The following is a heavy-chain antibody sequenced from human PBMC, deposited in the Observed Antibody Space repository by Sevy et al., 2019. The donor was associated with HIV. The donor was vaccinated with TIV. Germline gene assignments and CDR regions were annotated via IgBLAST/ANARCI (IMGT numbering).Heavy chain of an antibody. CDR1: GFSFNTHA. CDR2: ISYDGSAK. Sequence: GGSLRLSCAASGFSFNTHAMHGVRQAPGKGLDWVALISYDGSAKYYADSVKGRFTVSRDDSKNTLYLQMNSLRPEDSAVYYCAREGGHTSAWTPGKYWGQGTQVTVSS. J-gene: IGHJ4*02. D-gene: IGHD6-19*01. CDR3: AREGGHTSAWTPGKY. V-gene: IGHV3-30-3*01.